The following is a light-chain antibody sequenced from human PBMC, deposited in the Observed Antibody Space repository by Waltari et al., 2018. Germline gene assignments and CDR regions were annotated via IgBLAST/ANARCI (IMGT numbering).Light chain of an antibody. V-gene: IGLV2-8*01. CDR2: EVS. CDR1: SSDVGGYNC. Sequence: QSALTQPPSASGSPGQSVTISCTGTSSDVGGYNCVSWYQQHPGKAPKLMIYEVSKRPSGVPDRFSGSQSGNTAYLTVSGLQAEDEADCYCNSYAGSNSVLFGGGTKLTVL. CDR3: NSYAGSNSVL. J-gene: IGLJ2*01.